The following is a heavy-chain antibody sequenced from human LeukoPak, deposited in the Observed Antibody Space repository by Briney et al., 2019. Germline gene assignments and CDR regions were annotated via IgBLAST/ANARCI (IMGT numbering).Heavy chain of an antibody. Sequence: GGSLRLSCAASGFSFTSYWMSWVRQAPGKGLEWVANIKEDGSVKFYVDSVRGRFTISRDSTKNSLYLQMNGLRAEDTAMYYCARGDFNDLRYGCWGQGSLVTVSS. CDR3: ARGDFNDLRYGC. CDR1: GFSFTSYW. V-gene: IGHV3-7*03. CDR2: IKEDGSVK. J-gene: IGHJ4*02. D-gene: IGHD2-21*02.